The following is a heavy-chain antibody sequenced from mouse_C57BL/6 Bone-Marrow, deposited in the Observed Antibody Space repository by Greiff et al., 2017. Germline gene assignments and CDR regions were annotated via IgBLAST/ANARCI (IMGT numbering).Heavy chain of an antibody. D-gene: IGHD2-2*01. J-gene: IGHJ3*01. Sequence: QVQLQQPGAELVMPGASVKLSCKASGYTFTSYWMHWVKQRPGQGLEWIGEIDPSDSYTNYNQKFKGKSTLTVDKSSSTAYMQLSSLTSEVSAVXYGARGTLGYEGFAYWGQGTLVTVSA. V-gene: IGHV1-69*01. CDR1: GYTFTSYW. CDR2: IDPSDSYT. CDR3: ARGTLGYEGFAY.